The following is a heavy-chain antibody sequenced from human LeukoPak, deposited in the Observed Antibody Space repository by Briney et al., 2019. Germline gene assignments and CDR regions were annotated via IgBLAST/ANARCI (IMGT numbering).Heavy chain of an antibody. V-gene: IGHV1-24*01. D-gene: IGHD1-26*01. CDR3: AADQGGSGSYIGYLAELVG. CDR2: FDPEDGET. Sequence: ASVKVSCKVSGYTLTELSMHWVRQAPGKGLEWMGGFDPEDGETIYAQKFQGRVTMTEDTSTDTAYMELSSLRSEDTAVYYCAADQGGSGSYIGYLAELVGWGQGTLVTVSS. J-gene: IGHJ4*02. CDR1: GYTLTELS.